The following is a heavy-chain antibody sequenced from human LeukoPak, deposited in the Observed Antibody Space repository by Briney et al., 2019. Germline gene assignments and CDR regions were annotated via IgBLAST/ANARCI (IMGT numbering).Heavy chain of an antibody. CDR1: GFTFSSYA. CDR2: ISGSGGST. D-gene: IGHD6-13*01. Sequence: PGGSLRLSCAASGFTFSSYAMSWVRQAPGKGLEWVSAISGSGGSTYYADSVKGRFTISRDNSKNTLYLQMNSLRAKDTAVYYCAKVARSSSWTPSYFDYWGQGTLVTVSS. J-gene: IGHJ4*02. V-gene: IGHV3-23*01. CDR3: AKVARSSSWTPSYFDY.